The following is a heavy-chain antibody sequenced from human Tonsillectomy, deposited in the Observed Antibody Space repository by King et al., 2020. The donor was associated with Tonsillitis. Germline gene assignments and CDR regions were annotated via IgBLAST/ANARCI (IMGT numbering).Heavy chain of an antibody. D-gene: IGHD2-21*02. Sequence: QLVQSGAEVKKPGESLKISCKVSEYSFTNYWIAWVRQMPGKGLEWVGIIYPGDSDTRYSPSFQGQVTISADKSISTAYLQWSSLKASDTAMYYCARTYCGGDCTTGFDPWGQGTLVTVSS. J-gene: IGHJ5*02. V-gene: IGHV5-51*03. CDR2: IYPGDSDT. CDR1: EYSFTNYW. CDR3: ARTYCGGDCTTGFDP.